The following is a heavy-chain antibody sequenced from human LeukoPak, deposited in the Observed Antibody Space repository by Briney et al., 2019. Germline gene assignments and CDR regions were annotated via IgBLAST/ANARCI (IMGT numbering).Heavy chain of an antibody. CDR1: GFTFSGHA. CDR3: AKDYVGYGVMRGYGMDV. J-gene: IGHJ6*02. D-gene: IGHD1-1*01. Sequence: PGGSLRLSCAASGFTFSGHAMSWVRQAPGEGLNWLSTITGGAENTYYADSVKGRFTISRDSSKNTVYPQMDSLRVEDTAVYYCAKDYVGYGVMRGYGMDVWGQGTTVTVSS. V-gene: IGHV3-23*01. CDR2: ITGGAENT.